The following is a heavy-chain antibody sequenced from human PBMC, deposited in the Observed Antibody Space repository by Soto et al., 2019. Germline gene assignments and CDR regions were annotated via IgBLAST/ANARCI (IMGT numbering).Heavy chain of an antibody. V-gene: IGHV1-3*01. J-gene: IGHJ5*02. CDR2: INAGNGNT. D-gene: IGHD3-10*01. CDR1: GYTFTSYA. Sequence: QVQLVQSGAEVKKPGASVKVSCKASGYTFTSYAMHWVRQAPGQRLEWMGWINAGNGNTKYSQKFQGRVTITRDTSASTAYMELSSLRSEDTAVYYCARGVLWFGEVLPKVFNWFDPWGQGTLVTVSS. CDR3: ARGVLWFGEVLPKVFNWFDP.